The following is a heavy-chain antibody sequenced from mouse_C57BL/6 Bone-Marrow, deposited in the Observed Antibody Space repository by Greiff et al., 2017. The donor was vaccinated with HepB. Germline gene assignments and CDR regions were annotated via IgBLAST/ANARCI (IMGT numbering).Heavy chain of an antibody. V-gene: IGHV1-50*01. CDR2: IDPSDSYT. CDR1: GYTFTSYW. D-gene: IGHD1-1*01. CDR3: ARGATRFAY. Sequence: VQLQQPGAELVKPGASVKLSCKASGYTFTSYWMQWVKQRPGQGLEWIGEIDPSDSYTNYNQKFKGKATLTVDTSSSTAYMQLSSLTSEDSAVYYCARGATRFAYWGQGTLVTVSA. J-gene: IGHJ3*01.